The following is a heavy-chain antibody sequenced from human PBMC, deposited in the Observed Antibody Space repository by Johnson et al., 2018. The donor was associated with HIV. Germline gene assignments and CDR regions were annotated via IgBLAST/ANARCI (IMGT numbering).Heavy chain of an antibody. Sequence: QVQLVESGGGVVRPGGSLKLSCAASGFSFDDYGMHWVRQAPGKGLEWVAVISYDETNDYYADFVKGRFTISRDNSKNTLYLQMNSLRAEDTAVYYCVSSGCQRCAFDIWGQGTMVTVSS. D-gene: IGHD6-19*01. CDR2: ISYDETND. CDR1: GFSFDDYG. V-gene: IGHV3-30*03. J-gene: IGHJ3*02. CDR3: VSSGCQRCAFDI.